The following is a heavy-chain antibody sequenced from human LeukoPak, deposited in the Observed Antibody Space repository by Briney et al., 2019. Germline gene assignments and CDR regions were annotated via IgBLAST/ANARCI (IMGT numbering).Heavy chain of an antibody. V-gene: IGHV4-34*01. J-gene: IGHJ5*02. CDR2: INHSGSG. CDR1: GQSFSGYY. CDR3: ATRGHIEQCYVCGKWFDT. Sequence: SETLSLTCAVYGQSFSGYYWTWIRQPPGKGLEWIGEINHSGSGNYNSSLRSRVTISVGTSYKQFSLRLSSVTAADTAVYYCATRGHIEQCYVCGKWFDTWGQGTRVTVSS. D-gene: IGHD2-2*01.